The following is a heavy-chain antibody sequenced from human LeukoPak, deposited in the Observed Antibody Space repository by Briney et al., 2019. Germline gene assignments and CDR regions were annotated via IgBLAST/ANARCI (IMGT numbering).Heavy chain of an antibody. J-gene: IGHJ4*02. D-gene: IGHD4-17*01. CDR3: AVPSTTVTPNFDY. CDR1: GGTLSSYA. Sequence: ASVKVSCKASGGTLSSYAISWVRQAPGQGLEWMGRIIPILGIANYAQKFQGRVTITADKSTSTAYMELSSLRSEDTAVYYCAVPSTTVTPNFDYWGQGTLVTVSS. V-gene: IGHV1-69*04. CDR2: IIPILGIA.